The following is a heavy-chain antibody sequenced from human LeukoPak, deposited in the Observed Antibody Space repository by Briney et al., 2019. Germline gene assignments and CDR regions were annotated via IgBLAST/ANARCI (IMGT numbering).Heavy chain of an antibody. CDR3: ARDSSSWYRYYYYYMDV. J-gene: IGHJ6*03. D-gene: IGHD6-13*01. Sequence: GGSLRLSCAASGFTFSSYGMSWVRQAPGKGLEWVSGISGSGGSTYYADSVKGRFTISRDNSKNTLYLQMNSLRAEDTAVYYCARDSSSWYRYYYYYMDVWGKGTTVTVSS. CDR1: GFTFSSYG. V-gene: IGHV3-23*01. CDR2: ISGSGGST.